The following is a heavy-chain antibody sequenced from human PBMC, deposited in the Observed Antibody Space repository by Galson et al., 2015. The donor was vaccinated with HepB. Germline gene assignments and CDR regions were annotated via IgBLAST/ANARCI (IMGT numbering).Heavy chain of an antibody. D-gene: IGHD6-13*01. CDR2: ISAYNGNT. J-gene: IGHJ3*02. CDR1: GYTFTSYG. CDR3: ARDLGPVRVWYTQDGAFDI. V-gene: IGHV1-18*01. Sequence: SVKVSCKASGYTFTSYGISWVRQAPGQGLEWMGWISAYNGNTNYAQKLQGRVTMTTDTSTSTAYMELRSLRSDDTAVYYCARDLGPVRVWYTQDGAFDIWGQGTMVTVSS.